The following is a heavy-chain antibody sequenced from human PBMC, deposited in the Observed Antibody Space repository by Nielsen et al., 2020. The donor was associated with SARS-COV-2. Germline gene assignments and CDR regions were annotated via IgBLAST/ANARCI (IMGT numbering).Heavy chain of an antibody. D-gene: IGHD3-10*01. V-gene: IGHV3-53*01. CDR2: IYSGGST. J-gene: IGHJ4*02. CDR3: ARGQFTYDSGSPNLDY. Sequence: GESLKISCAASGFTVSSNYMSWVRQAPGKGLEWVSVIYSGGSTYYADSVKGRFTISRDNSKNTLYLQMNSLRAEDTAVYYCARGQFTYDSGSPNLDYWGQGTLVTVSS. CDR1: GFTVSSNY.